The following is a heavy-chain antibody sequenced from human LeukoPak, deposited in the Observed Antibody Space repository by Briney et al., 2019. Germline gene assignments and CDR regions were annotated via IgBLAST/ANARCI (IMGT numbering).Heavy chain of an antibody. CDR2: IYYSGST. CDR1: GGSISSGGYY. V-gene: IGHV4-31*03. CDR3: ARGDYGDYVFDY. Sequence: PSQTLSLTCTVSGGSISSGGYYWSWIRQHSGKGLEWIGYIYYSGSTYYNPSLKSRVTISVDTSKNQFSLKLSSVTAADTAVYYCARGDYGDYVFDYWGQGTLVTVSS. J-gene: IGHJ4*02. D-gene: IGHD4-17*01.